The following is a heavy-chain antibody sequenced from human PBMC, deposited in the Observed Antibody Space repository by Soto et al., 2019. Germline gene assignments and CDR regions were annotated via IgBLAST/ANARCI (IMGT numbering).Heavy chain of an antibody. Sequence: SETLSLTCAVYGGSFSGYYWSWIRQPPGKGLEWIGEINHSGSTNYNPSLKSRVTISVDTSKNQFSLKLSSVTAAGTAVYYCARGQRRWYYDSSGYYSYGTDVWGQGTTVTVAS. D-gene: IGHD3-22*01. CDR1: GGSFSGYY. V-gene: IGHV4-34*01. CDR3: ARGQRRWYYDSSGYYSYGTDV. J-gene: IGHJ6*02. CDR2: INHSGST.